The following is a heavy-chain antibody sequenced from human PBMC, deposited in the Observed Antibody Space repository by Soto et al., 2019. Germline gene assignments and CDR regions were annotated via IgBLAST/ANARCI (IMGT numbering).Heavy chain of an antibody. CDR3: GRGQTGIDG. Sequence: TLSLTCSVSGGPSTRGDHFWSWVRQSPGKGLEWLGYICYSGSTYYNPSLKGRVMMTIDTSKHQFSLNLSSVTSADTAVFYCGRGQTGIDGWGQGTTVNVSS. CDR1: GGPSTRGDHF. J-gene: IGHJ6*02. V-gene: IGHV4-30-4*01. CDR2: ICYSGST.